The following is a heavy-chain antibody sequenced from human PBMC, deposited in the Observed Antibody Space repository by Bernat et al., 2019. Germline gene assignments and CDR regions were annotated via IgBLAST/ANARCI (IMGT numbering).Heavy chain of an antibody. CDR3: ARETYYYDSSGYAPTDKGWFDP. J-gene: IGHJ5*02. V-gene: IGHV1-46*03. D-gene: IGHD3-22*01. CDR2: INPSGGST. CDR1: GYTFTSYY. Sequence: LVQSGAEVKKPGASVKVSCKASGYTFTSYYMHWVRQAPGQGLEWMGIINPSGGSTSYAQKFQGRVTMTRDTSTSTVYMELSSLRSEDTAVYYCARETYYYDSSGYAPTDKGWFDPWGQGTLVTVSS.